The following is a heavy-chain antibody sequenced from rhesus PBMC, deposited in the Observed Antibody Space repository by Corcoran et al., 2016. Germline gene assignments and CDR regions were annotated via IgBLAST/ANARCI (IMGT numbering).Heavy chain of an antibody. CDR3: VRPGLEYCTGSGCYVFVY. V-gene: IGHV4-99*01. Sequence: QVQLQESGPGLVKPSETLSLTCGVSGYSISSGYYWGWIRQPPGKGREYIGYISSSTVNTSYNPSPRSRVTISKDTSKNQVSLKLSSVTAADTAVYYCVRPGLEYCTGSGCYVFVYWGQGVLVTVSS. J-gene: IGHJ4*01. CDR1: GYSISSGYY. CDR2: ISSSTVNT. D-gene: IGHD2-21*01.